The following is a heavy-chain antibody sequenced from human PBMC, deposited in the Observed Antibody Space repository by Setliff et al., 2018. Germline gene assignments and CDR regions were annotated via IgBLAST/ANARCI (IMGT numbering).Heavy chain of an antibody. CDR3: ARMSGFLYMDV. D-gene: IGHD3-3*01. J-gene: IGHJ6*03. CDR1: GGSISSSDW. V-gene: IGHV4-4*02. CDR2: TYHGENT. Sequence: SETLSLTCDVSGGSISSSDWWSWVRQPPGKGLEWIGETYHGENTNYNPSLESRVTISLDESTNQFSLKMTSVTAADTAVYYCARMSGFLYMDVWGKGTPVTVSS.